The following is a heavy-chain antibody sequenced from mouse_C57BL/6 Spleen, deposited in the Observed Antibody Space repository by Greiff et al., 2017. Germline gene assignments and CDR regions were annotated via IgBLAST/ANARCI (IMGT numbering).Heavy chain of an antibody. CDR2: INPNYGTT. V-gene: IGHV1-39*01. CDR3: ARSPYDGPTDYFDV. CDR1: GYSFTDYN. D-gene: IGHD2-3*01. J-gene: IGHJ1*03. Sequence: VHVKQSGPELVKPGASVKISCKASGYSFTDYNMNWVKQSNGKSLEWIGVINPNYGTTSYNQKFKGKATLTVDQSSSTAYMQLNSLTSEDSAVYYCARSPYDGPTDYFDVWGTGTTVTVSS.